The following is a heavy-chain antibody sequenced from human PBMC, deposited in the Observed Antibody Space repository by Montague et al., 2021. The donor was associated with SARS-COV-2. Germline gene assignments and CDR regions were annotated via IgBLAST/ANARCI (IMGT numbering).Heavy chain of an antibody. CDR1: GGVRRRGGDY. J-gene: IGHJ6*02. Sequence: TLSLTCKGGGGVRRRGGDYWSWIRQLPGKGLEWLGYFYYSGSTYYNPSLKSRVFISADMSKNQFFLNLTSVTAADAAVYYCARDLGRTGYYYGLDVWGQGTTVTVSS. D-gene: IGHD3/OR15-3a*01. V-gene: IGHV4-31*03. CDR3: ARDLGRTGYYYGLDV. CDR2: FYYSGST.